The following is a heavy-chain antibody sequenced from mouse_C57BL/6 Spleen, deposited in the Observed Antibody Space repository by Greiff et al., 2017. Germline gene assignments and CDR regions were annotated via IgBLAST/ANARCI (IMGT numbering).Heavy chain of an antibody. D-gene: IGHD1-1*01. CDR2: INPSDGDT. Sequence: QVQLQQPGADLVKPGASVKLSCKASGYTFTSYWMHWVKQRPGQGLEWIGHINPSDGDTNYNEKFKSKATLTVDKSSSTAYMQLSSLTSEDSAVCYCGRAYDCFAYWGQGTSVTVS. J-gene: IGHJ3*01. CDR1: GYTFTSYW. CDR3: GRAYDCFAY. V-gene: IGHV1-53*01.